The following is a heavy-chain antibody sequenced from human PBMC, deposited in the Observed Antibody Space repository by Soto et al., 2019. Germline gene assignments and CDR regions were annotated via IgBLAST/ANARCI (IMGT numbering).Heavy chain of an antibody. CDR2: INHSGST. CDR1: GGSFSGYY. J-gene: IGHJ6*03. Sequence: PSETLSLTCAVYGGSFSGYYWSLIRQPPGKGLEWIGEINHSGSTNYNPSLKSRVIISVDTSKNQFSLKLSSVTAAETAVYYCARGGGSSRAYYYYYMDVWGKGTTVTVSS. D-gene: IGHD6-6*01. CDR3: ARGGGSSRAYYYYYMDV. V-gene: IGHV4-34*01.